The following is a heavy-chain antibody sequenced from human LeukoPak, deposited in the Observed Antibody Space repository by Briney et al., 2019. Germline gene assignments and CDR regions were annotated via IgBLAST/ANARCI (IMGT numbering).Heavy chain of an antibody. Sequence: SQTLSLTCTVSGASVSTYYWNWVPQPPGKGLEWIAYIYPTGNTKYNPSLESRVSISLDTSKNQFSLKLSSVTAADTAVYYCASSNGFDWSPEYYMDVWGKGTTVIVSS. V-gene: IGHV4-59*02. CDR1: GASVSTYY. J-gene: IGHJ6*03. CDR2: IYPTGNT. CDR3: ASSNGFDWSPEYYMDV. D-gene: IGHD3-9*01.